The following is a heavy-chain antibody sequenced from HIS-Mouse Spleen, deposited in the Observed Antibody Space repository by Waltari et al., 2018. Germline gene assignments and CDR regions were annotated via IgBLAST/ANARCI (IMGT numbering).Heavy chain of an antibody. CDR1: GGSISSSSYH. J-gene: IGHJ2*01. CDR3: AREIPYSSSWYDWYFDL. Sequence: QLQLQESGPGLVKPSETLSLTCIVSGGSISSSSYHLGWIRQPPGKGLEWIGSIYYSGSTYYNPSLKSRVTISVDTSKNQFSLKLSSVTAADTAVYYCAREIPYSSSWYDWYFDLWGRGTLVTVSS. D-gene: IGHD6-13*01. CDR2: IYYSGST. V-gene: IGHV4-39*07.